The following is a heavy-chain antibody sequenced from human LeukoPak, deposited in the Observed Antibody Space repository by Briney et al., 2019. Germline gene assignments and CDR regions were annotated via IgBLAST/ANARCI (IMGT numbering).Heavy chain of an antibody. Sequence: SETLSLTCNVSGGSISSYYWSWIRQPPGKGLEWIGYMYYSGNTNYNPSLKSRVTTSVDSSKNQFSLKLSSVAAADTAVYYCARHTLVGARNAFDIWGQGTMVTVSS. CDR1: GGSISSYY. D-gene: IGHD1-26*01. J-gene: IGHJ3*02. V-gene: IGHV4-59*08. CDR2: MYYSGNT. CDR3: ARHTLVGARNAFDI.